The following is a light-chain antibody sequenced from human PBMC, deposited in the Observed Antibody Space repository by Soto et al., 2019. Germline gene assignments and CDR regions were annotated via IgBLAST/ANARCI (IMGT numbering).Light chain of an antibody. Sequence: DIQMTQSPSTLSASVVDRVTITFRARQSISIWLAWYQQKPGKAPKLLIYDASILESGVPSRFSGSGSGTEFTLTISRLQPDDFATYYCQQRNSYPITFGQGTRLEIK. CDR1: QSISIW. V-gene: IGKV1-5*01. CDR3: QQRNSYPIT. J-gene: IGKJ5*01. CDR2: DAS.